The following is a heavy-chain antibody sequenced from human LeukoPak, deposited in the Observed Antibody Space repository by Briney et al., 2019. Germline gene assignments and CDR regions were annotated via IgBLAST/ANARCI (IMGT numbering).Heavy chain of an antibody. V-gene: IGHV3-7*01. CDR3: ARRISLDY. J-gene: IGHJ4*02. CDR1: GLFFSTNW. Sequence: GGSLRLSCAASGLFFSTNWMSWVRQAPGKGLEWVATIKPDGRDKYYVDSVKGRFTISRDNAKNSLYLQMNSLRAEDTAVYYCARRISLDYWGQGTLVTVSS. CDR2: IKPDGRDK.